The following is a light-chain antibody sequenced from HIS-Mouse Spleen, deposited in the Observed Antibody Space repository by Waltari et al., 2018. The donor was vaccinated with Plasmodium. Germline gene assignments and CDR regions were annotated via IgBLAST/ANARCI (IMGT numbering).Light chain of an antibody. CDR3: CSYAGSSTFVV. Sequence: QSALTQPASVSGSPGQSITISCTGTSSDVGSYNLVSWYQQHTGKAPKLMIDEGSKRPSGVANCFSGSKSGNTASLTISGLQAEDEADYYCCSYAGSSTFVVFGGGTKLTVL. J-gene: IGLJ2*01. V-gene: IGLV2-23*03. CDR2: EGS. CDR1: SSDVGSYNL.